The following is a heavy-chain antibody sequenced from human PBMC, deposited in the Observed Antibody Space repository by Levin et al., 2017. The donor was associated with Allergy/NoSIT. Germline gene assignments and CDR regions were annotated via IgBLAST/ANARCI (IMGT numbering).Heavy chain of an antibody. CDR2: IYPGDSDT. V-gene: IGHV5-51*01. D-gene: IGHD3/OR15-3a*01. CDR1: EYTFANYW. Sequence: GESLKISCKGSEYTFANYWIGWVRQMPGKGLEWLGFIYPGDSDTTYSPSFRGQVTISADRSISTAYLQWSSLTPSDTAMYYCARWRTGYPQYYFDYWGQGTLLTVSS. J-gene: IGHJ4*02. CDR3: ARWRTGYPQYYFDY.